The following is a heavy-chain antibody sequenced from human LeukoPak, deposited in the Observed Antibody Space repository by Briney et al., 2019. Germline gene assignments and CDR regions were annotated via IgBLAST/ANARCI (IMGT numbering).Heavy chain of an antibody. D-gene: IGHD2-21*02. CDR1: GFSFRNYY. CDR3: TRGQSYCGADCYSD. CDR2: MYTGGGR. Sequence: PGGSLRLSCAASGFSFRNYYMSWVRQPPGKGLEGVSVMYTGGGRYYGHSVKRRFTISRDNSKNTVFLQMNSLRVEDTALYYCTRGQSYCGADCYSDWGQGTLVTVSS. J-gene: IGHJ4*02. V-gene: IGHV3-66*01.